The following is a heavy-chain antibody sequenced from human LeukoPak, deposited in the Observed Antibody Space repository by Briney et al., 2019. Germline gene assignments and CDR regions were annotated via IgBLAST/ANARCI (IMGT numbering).Heavy chain of an antibody. Sequence: PGGSLRLSCAASGFTFSNDWMHWVRQAPGKGLVWVSRINTDGSTITYADSVKGRFTISRDNAKNTLYLQMNSLRVEDTAVYYCARSRGGSYHYWGQGTLVTVSS. CDR2: INTDGSTI. J-gene: IGHJ4*02. CDR3: ARSRGGSYHY. CDR1: GFTFSNDW. V-gene: IGHV3-74*01. D-gene: IGHD3-16*02.